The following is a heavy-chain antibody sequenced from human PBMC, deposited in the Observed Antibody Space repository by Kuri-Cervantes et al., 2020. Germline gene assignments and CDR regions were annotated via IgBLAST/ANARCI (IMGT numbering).Heavy chain of an antibody. J-gene: IGHJ4*02. CDR1: GGSISSDNYY. D-gene: IGHD5-24*01. V-gene: IGHV4-39*02. Sequence: ESLKISCTVSGGSISSDNYYWAWIRQPPGRGLEWIGSINYSGSTYYNPSLRSRVTISVDTSKNRFSLKLNSVPAADTAVYYCARGDRRDGYNAPCFDYWGQGTLVTVSS. CDR2: INYSGST. CDR3: ARGDRRDGYNAPCFDY.